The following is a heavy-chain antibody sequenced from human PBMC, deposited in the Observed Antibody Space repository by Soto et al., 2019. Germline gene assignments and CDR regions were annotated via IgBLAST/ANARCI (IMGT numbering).Heavy chain of an antibody. Sequence: EVQLVESGGDLIQPGGSLRLSCAASGFTVSSNYMSWVRQAPGKGLEWVSVIYSGGSTYYADSVKGRFTISRDNSKNTLYRQMNSLRAEDTAVYYCARGDLDYYGMDVWGQGTTVTVSS. V-gene: IGHV3-53*01. J-gene: IGHJ6*02. CDR2: IYSGGST. CDR3: ARGDLDYYGMDV. CDR1: GFTVSSNY.